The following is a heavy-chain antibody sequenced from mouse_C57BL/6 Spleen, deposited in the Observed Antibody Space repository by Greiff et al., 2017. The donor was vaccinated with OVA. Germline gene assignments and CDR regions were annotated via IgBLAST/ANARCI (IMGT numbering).Heavy chain of an antibody. CDR3: ARIRLGEYYYARDD. CDR1: GYTFTSYW. J-gene: IGHJ4*01. CDR2: IDPNRGGT. Sequence: QVQLQQPGAELVKPGASVKLSCKASGYTFTSYWMHWVKQRPGRGLEWIGRIDPNRGGTKYNEKFKSKATLTVDKPSSPAYMQLSSLTSEDSAVYYSARIRLGEYYYARDDWGQGTSVTVSS. D-gene: IGHD2-12*01. V-gene: IGHV1-72*01.